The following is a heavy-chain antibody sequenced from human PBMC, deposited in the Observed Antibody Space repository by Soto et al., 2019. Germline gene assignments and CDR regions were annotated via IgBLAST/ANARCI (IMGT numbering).Heavy chain of an antibody. CDR1: GFTFSSYG. J-gene: IGHJ5*02. CDR3: ASGRRCDFWSGYFDDWFDP. Sequence: QVQLVESGGGVVQPGRSLRLSCAASGFTFSSYGMHWVRQAPGKGLEWVAVIWYDGSNKYYADSVKGRFTISRDNSKNTLYLQMNSLRAEDTAVYYCASGRRCDFWSGYFDDWFDPWGQGTLVTVSS. CDR2: IWYDGSNK. V-gene: IGHV3-33*01. D-gene: IGHD3-3*01.